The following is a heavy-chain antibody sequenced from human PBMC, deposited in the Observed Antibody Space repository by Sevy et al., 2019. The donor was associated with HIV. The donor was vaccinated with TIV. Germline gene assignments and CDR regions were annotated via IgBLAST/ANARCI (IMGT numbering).Heavy chain of an antibody. D-gene: IGHD2-8*02. CDR1: GFTFSNHA. J-gene: IGHJ3*02. CDR2: IRYDGSNE. V-gene: IGHV3-30*02. CDR3: AKDRKVLLVVYAIPFDVFDI. Sequence: GESLKISCVASGFTFSNHAMHWVRQAPGKGLEWVAFIRYDGSNEYYADSVKGRFTISRDNSKNTLYLQMNSLRPEDTAVYYCAKDRKVLLVVYAIPFDVFDIWGQGTMVTVSS.